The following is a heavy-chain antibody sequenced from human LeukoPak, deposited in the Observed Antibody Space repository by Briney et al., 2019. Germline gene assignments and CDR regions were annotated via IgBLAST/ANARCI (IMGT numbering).Heavy chain of an antibody. CDR1: GFTFSSYG. Sequence: GGSLRLSCAASGFTFSSYGMHWVRQAPGKGLEWVAVISYDGSNKYYADSVKGRFTISRDNSKNTLYLQINSLRDEDTAVYYCEKENCSSSTCYIAGYSSRWVYWGQGTLVTVSS. D-gene: IGHD2-2*01. CDR2: ISYDGSNK. J-gene: IGHJ4*02. CDR3: EKENCSSSTCYIAGYSSRWVY. V-gene: IGHV3-30*18.